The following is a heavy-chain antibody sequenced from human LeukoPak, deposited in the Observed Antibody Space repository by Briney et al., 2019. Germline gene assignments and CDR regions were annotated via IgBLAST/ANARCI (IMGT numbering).Heavy chain of an antibody. D-gene: IGHD1-26*01. V-gene: IGHV3-23*01. Sequence: PGGSLRLSCAASGFTFSNSAMTWVRQAPGKGLEWVSAISDSGGKTHYADSVKGRFTISRDNSKNTPYLQMNSPRVEDTAIYYCAKDWSCDYWGQGTLITVSS. CDR1: GFTFSNSA. J-gene: IGHJ4*02. CDR3: AKDWSCDY. CDR2: ISDSGGKT.